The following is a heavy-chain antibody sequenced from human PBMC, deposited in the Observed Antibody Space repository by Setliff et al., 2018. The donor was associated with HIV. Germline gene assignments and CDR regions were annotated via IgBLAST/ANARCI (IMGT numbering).Heavy chain of an antibody. V-gene: IGHV3-15*01. D-gene: IGHD5-12*01. J-gene: IGHJ4*02. Sequence: PGGSLRLSCAASGFTFHNVWMHWVRQAPGKGLEWVGRIKSRTDGGTTDYSAPVKVRFTISRDDSKNTLYLVMNGLKTEDTALYYCTTEKRGSGAYNFDHWGQGTLVTVSS. CDR2: IKSRTDGGTT. CDR1: GFTFHNVW. CDR3: TTEKRGSGAYNFDH.